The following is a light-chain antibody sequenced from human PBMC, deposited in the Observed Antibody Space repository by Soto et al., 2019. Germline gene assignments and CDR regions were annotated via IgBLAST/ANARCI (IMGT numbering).Light chain of an antibody. V-gene: IGKV3-15*01. CDR2: GAS. Sequence: EIVMTQSPATLSVSPGERATLSCRASQSVSSNLAWYQQKPGQAPRLLIYGASTRATGIPARFSGSGSGTEFTLTISSLQSEDVATYYCQKYNIAPRTFGQGTKVEIK. CDR1: QSVSSN. J-gene: IGKJ1*01. CDR3: QKYNIAPRT.